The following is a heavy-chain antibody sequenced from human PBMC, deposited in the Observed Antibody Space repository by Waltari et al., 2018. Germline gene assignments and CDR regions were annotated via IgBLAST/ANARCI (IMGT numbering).Heavy chain of an antibody. CDR2: IRGRVGST. CDR3: AKDRAAAGNFDY. D-gene: IGHD6-13*01. CDR1: GFTFSSYA. Sequence: EVQLVESGGGLVQPGGSLRLSCAASGFTFSSYAMRWVRQAPGKGLELVSAIRGRVGSTYYADSGKGRFTISRDNSKNTLYLQMNSLRAEDTAVYYCAKDRAAAGNFDYWGQGTLVTVSS. V-gene: IGHV3-23*04. J-gene: IGHJ4*02.